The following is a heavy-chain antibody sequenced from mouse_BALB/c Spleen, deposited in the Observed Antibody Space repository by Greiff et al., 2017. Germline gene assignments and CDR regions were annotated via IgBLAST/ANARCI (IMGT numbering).Heavy chain of an antibody. CDR1: GYSITSAYA. CDR2: ISYSGST. J-gene: IGHJ4*01. D-gene: IGHD5-5*01. V-gene: IGHV3-2*02. CDR3: AREPSTYYYAMDY. Sequence: EVQLQESGPGLVKPSQSLSLTCTVTGYSITSAYAWNWIRQFPGNKLEWMGYISYSGSTSYNPSLKSRISITRDTSKNQYYLQLNSVTTEDTATYDCAREPSTYYYAMDYWGQGTSVTVSS.